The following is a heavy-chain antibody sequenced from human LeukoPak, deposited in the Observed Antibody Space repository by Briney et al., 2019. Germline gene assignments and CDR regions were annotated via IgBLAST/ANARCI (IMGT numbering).Heavy chain of an antibody. CDR2: IYYSGST. Sequence: SETLSLTCTVSGGSISSYYWSWIRQPPGKGLEWIGYIYYSGSTNYNPSLKSRVTISVDTSKNQFSLKLSSVTAADTAVYYCARSGEMGYSYGYRALFVYWGQGTLVTVSS. J-gene: IGHJ4*02. CDR3: ARSGEMGYSYGYRALFVY. CDR1: GGSISSYY. V-gene: IGHV4-59*01. D-gene: IGHD5-18*01.